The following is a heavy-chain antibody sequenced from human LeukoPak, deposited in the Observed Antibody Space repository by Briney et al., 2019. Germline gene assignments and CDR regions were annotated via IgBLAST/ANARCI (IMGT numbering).Heavy chain of an antibody. V-gene: IGHV3-30-3*01. CDR2: ISYDGSNK. CDR1: GFTVSSNY. CDR3: VRLGSGSEDY. Sequence: GGSLRLSCAASGFTVSSNYMSWVRQAPGKGLEWVAVISYDGSNKYYADSVKGRFTISRDNSKNTLYLQMNSLRAEDTAVYYCVRLGSGSEDYWGQGTLVTVSS. D-gene: IGHD3-10*01. J-gene: IGHJ4*02.